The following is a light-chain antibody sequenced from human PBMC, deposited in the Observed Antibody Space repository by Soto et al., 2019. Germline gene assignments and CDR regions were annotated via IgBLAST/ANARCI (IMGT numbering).Light chain of an antibody. V-gene: IGKV1-6*01. Sequence: AIQMTQSPSSLSAYVGDRVTLICRASQGIRNDLGWYQQKPGKAPKLLIYAASSLQSGVPSRFSGSGSGTDFTLTISSLQPEDFATYYCLQDYNYPWTFGQGTKVDI. J-gene: IGKJ1*01. CDR3: LQDYNYPWT. CDR2: AAS. CDR1: QGIRND.